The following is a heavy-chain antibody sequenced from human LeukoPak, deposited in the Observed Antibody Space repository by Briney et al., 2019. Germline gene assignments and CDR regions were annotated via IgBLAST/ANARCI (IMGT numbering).Heavy chain of an antibody. V-gene: IGHV4-59*08. CDR2: IYYSGST. Sequence: SEALSLTCTVSGGSISSYYWSWIRQPPGKGLEWIGYIYYSGSTNYNPSLKSRVTISVDTSKNQFSLKLSSVTAADTAVYYCARLTTLGWFGESNYYFDYWGQGTLVTVSS. CDR3: ARLTTLGWFGESNYYFDY. D-gene: IGHD3-10*01. CDR1: GGSISSYY. J-gene: IGHJ4*02.